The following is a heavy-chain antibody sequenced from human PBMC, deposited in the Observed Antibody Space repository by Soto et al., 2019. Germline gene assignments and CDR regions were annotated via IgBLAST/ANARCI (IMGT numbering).Heavy chain of an antibody. J-gene: IGHJ4*02. Sequence: QVQLQQWGAGLLKPSETLSLTCADYGGSFRDDYWCWIRQPPGKGLELIGDINHSGSTNYNPSLKSRVTISVDTSKNHFSLKLSSVTAADTAVYYCAKNFDYWGQGTLVTVSS. V-gene: IGHV4-34*01. CDR2: INHSGST. CDR1: GGSFRDDY. CDR3: AKNFDY.